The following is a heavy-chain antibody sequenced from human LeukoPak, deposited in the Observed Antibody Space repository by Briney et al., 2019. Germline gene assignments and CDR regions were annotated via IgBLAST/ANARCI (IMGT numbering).Heavy chain of an antibody. CDR3: ARGRATVTTHWVDP. Sequence: GASVKVSSKASGYPFTNYDINWVRQATGQGLEWMGWMNPNSGNTDYAQKLQGRVTITRNTSISTAYMELSSLRSEDTAVYYCARGRATVTTHWVDPWGQGTLVTVSS. CDR2: MNPNSGNT. J-gene: IGHJ5*02. V-gene: IGHV1-8*03. D-gene: IGHD4-11*01. CDR1: GYPFTNYD.